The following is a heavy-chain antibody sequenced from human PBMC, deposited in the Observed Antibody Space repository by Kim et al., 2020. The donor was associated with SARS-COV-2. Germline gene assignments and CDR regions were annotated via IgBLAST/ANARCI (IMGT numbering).Heavy chain of an antibody. CDR3: ARRPGTAAAGTAHFDP. CDR1: GFSFGIYA. CDR2: IGGLDGGI. Sequence: GGSLRLSCAASGFSFGIYAISWVRQAPGKGLEWVSTIGGLDGGIFHADSVKGRFTISRDNSKNTLYLQMTNLKTEDTATYYCARRPGTAAAGTAHFDPWGQGTVVTVPS. V-gene: IGHV3-23*01. D-gene: IGHD6-13*01. J-gene: IGHJ5*02.